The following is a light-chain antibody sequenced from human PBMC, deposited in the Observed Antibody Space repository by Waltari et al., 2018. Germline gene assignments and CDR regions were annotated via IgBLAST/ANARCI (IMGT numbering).Light chain of an antibody. CDR3: QQYADLPWT. V-gene: IGKV3-15*01. Sequence: EIVMTQSPATLSVSPGERATLSCRASQSVSSNLAWYQQKPGQAPRLLIYGASTRATGIPARFSGSGSGTEFTLTISSLQPEDIATYHCQQYADLPWTFGQGTKVEIK. CDR1: QSVSSN. J-gene: IGKJ1*01. CDR2: GAS.